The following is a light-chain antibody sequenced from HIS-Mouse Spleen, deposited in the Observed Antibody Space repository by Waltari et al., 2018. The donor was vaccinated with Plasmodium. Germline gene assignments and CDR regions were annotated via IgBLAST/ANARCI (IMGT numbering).Light chain of an antibody. CDR3: YSTDSSGNHRV. Sequence: SYELTQPPSVSVSPGQTARITCSGDALPKKYAYWYQHKSGQAPVLGIYEDSKRPSGIPVGFSGSSSGTMATLTISGAQVEDEADYYCYSTDSSGNHRVFGGGTKLTVL. CDR2: EDS. V-gene: IGLV3-10*01. J-gene: IGLJ3*02. CDR1: ALPKKY.